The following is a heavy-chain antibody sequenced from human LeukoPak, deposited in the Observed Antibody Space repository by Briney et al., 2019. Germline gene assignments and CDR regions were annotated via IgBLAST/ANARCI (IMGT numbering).Heavy chain of an antibody. D-gene: IGHD3-22*01. CDR2: IRYDGSHE. V-gene: IGHV3-30*02. Sequence: GGSLRLSCAASGFTFNIYGLHWVRQAPGKGLEWVAFIRYDGSHEYYADSVKGRFTISRDNSKHTLYLQMNSLRPDDTAVYYCAKKRENISGYYRFDYWGQGTLVTVSS. J-gene: IGHJ4*02. CDR3: AKKRENISGYYRFDY. CDR1: GFTFNIYG.